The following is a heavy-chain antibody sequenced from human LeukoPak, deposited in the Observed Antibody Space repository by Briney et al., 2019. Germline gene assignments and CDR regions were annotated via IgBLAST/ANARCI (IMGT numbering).Heavy chain of an antibody. CDR1: GYTFTSYA. V-gene: IGHV1-3*01. CDR3: ARVASGSYYDY. D-gene: IGHD1-26*01. CDR2: INVGNGNT. Sequence: GASVKVSCKASGYTFTSYAMHWVRQAPGQRLEWMGWINVGNGNTKYSQKFQGRVTITRDTSASTAYMELSSLRSEDTAVYYCARVASGSYYDYWGQGTLVTVSS. J-gene: IGHJ4*02.